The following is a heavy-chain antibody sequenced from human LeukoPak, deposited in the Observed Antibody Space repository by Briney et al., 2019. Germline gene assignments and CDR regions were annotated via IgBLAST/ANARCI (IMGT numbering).Heavy chain of an antibody. J-gene: IGHJ4*02. D-gene: IGHD5-18*01. V-gene: IGHV3-23*01. CDR1: GFTFSNYA. Sequence: SGGSLRLSCAASGFTFSNYAISWVRQAPGKGLEWVSAISRSGGSTYYADPVKGRSTISRDNLKNTLYLQMNSLKAEDTAVYYCAKDLAPWIQLWLLAYWGQGTLVTVSS. CDR3: AKDLAPWIQLWLLAY. CDR2: ISRSGGST.